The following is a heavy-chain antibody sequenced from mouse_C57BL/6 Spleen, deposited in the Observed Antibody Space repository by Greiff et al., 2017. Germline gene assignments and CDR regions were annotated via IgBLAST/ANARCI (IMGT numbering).Heavy chain of an antibody. J-gene: IGHJ2*01. CDR3: ARNYYGSSSLDY. Sequence: EVMLVESGGGLVKPGGSLKLSCAASGFTFSSYTMSWVRQTPENRLEWVATISGGGGNTYYPDMVKGRFTISMDNAKNTLYLQMSSLRSEDTALYYCARNYYGSSSLDYWGQGTTLTVSS. CDR2: ISGGGGNT. V-gene: IGHV5-9*01. D-gene: IGHD1-1*01. CDR1: GFTFSSYT.